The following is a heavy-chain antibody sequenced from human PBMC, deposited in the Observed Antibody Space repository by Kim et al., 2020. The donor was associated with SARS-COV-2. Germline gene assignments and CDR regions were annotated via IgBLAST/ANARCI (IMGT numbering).Heavy chain of an antibody. CDR2: ISGSGGST. CDR1: GFSFSSYA. J-gene: IGHJ4*02. D-gene: IGHD3-16*01. Sequence: GGSLRLSCAASGFSFSSYAMNWVRQAPGKGLEWVSAISGSGGSTFYADSVKGRFTISRDNSKNTLYLQMNSLRAEDTAVYYCAKDTHHDDRPHYFDYWGQGTLLTVSS. CDR3: AKDTHHDDRPHYFDY. V-gene: IGHV3-23*01.